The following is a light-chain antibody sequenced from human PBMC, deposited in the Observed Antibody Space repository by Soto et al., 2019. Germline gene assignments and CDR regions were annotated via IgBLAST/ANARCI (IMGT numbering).Light chain of an antibody. J-gene: IGLJ1*01. V-gene: IGLV2-14*01. Sequence: QSALTQPASVSGSPGQSITISCTGTSSDVGGHNYVSWYQQYPGKAPKLMIYDVDNRPSGVSSRFSGSKSGNTASLGISGLQAEDEADYYCSSYTSSSTYVFGTGTKLTVL. CDR3: SSYTSSSTYV. CDR1: SSDVGGHNY. CDR2: DVD.